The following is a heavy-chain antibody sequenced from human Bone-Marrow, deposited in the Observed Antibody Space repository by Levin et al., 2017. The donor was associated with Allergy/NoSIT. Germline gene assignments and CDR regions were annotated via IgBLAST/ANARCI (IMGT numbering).Heavy chain of an antibody. CDR3: AKPLRGYCGDASCSDWAMDS. D-gene: IGHD2-21*01. CDR2: ISGAGANT. CDR1: GFTFNGYA. V-gene: IGHV3-23*01. J-gene: IGHJ4*02. Sequence: QAGGSLRLSCAASGFTFNGYAMAWVRQAPGKGLEWVSGISGAGANTHYADSVKGRFTISRDNSRNIVYLQMNSLRAQDTAIYYCAKPLRGYCGDASCSDWAMDSWGQGTLVTVSS.